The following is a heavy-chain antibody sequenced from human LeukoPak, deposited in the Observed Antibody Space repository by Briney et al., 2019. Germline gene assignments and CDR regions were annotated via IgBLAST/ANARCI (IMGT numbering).Heavy chain of an antibody. CDR1: GFTFSRSW. Sequence: SRGSLRLSCAASGFTFSRSWMTWVRPAPRKGLKWVANIERNGSENNYVDSVKGPFTISRDNAKNSLYLQMNSLRAEDTAVYYRARGQSGFDFWGQGTLVTVSS. CDR3: ARGQSGFDF. V-gene: IGHV3-7*05. D-gene: IGHD3-3*01. J-gene: IGHJ4*02. CDR2: IERNGSEN.